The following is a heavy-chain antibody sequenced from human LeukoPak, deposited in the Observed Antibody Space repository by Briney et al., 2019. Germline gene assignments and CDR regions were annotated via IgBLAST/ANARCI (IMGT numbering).Heavy chain of an antibody. Sequence: PGGSLRLSCAASGFTFSSYEMNWVRQAPGKGLVWVSYISSSGSTIYYADSVKGRFTISRDNAKNSLYLQMNSLRAEDTAVYYCARDGHWVGQGSYADYWGQGTLVTVSS. CDR3: ARDGHWVGQGSYADY. CDR1: GFTFSSYE. CDR2: ISSSGSTI. J-gene: IGHJ4*02. V-gene: IGHV3-48*03. D-gene: IGHD1-26*01.